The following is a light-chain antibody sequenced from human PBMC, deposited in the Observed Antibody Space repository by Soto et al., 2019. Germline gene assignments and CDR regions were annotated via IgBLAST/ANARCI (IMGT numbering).Light chain of an antibody. Sequence: QSALTQPRSVSGSPGQSVTISCTGTNGDIANYNFVSWYQQHPGKAPKVMIYDVSKRPSGVPDRFSGSKSGNTASLTISGLQAEDEADYYCSSHAGINNVVFGGGTKLTVL. CDR2: DVS. CDR1: NGDIANYNF. V-gene: IGLV2-11*01. J-gene: IGLJ3*02. CDR3: SSHAGINNVV.